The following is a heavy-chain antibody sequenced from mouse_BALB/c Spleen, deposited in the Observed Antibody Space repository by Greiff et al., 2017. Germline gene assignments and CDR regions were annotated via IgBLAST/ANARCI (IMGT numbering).Heavy chain of an antibody. J-gene: IGHJ4*01. CDR3: ARGRDYGSSYMDY. Sequence: EVKLVESGGGLVKPGGSLKLSCAASGFTFSSYAMSWVRQTPEKRLEWVASISSGGSTYYPDSVKGRFTISRDNARNILYLQMSSLRSEDTAMYYCARGRDYGSSYMDYWGQGTSVTVSS. V-gene: IGHV5-6-5*01. CDR1: GFTFSSYA. D-gene: IGHD1-1*01. CDR2: ISSGGST.